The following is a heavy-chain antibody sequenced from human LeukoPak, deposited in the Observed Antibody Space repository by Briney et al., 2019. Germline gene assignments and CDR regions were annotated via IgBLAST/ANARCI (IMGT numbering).Heavy chain of an antibody. V-gene: IGHV4-59*01. CDR2: MYYSGST. Sequence: SSETLSLTCTVSGGSISSYYWSWIRQPPGKGLEWIGYMYYSGSTNYNPSLKSRVTISVDTSKNQFSLKLSSVTAADPAIYYCARNYDSSGYTTFGYWGQGTLVTVSS. J-gene: IGHJ4*02. CDR3: ARNYDSSGYTTFGY. CDR1: GGSISSYY. D-gene: IGHD3-22*01.